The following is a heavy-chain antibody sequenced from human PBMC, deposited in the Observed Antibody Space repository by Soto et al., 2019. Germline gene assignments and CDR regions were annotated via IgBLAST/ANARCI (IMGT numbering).Heavy chain of an antibody. D-gene: IGHD2-15*01. CDR3: ARGSRMRIPAASGRDYYYQGLDV. V-gene: IGHV4-34*01. Sequence: QVELQQWGAGLLKPSETLSLKCAVYGGSFSGYYWRWIRQPPGKGLEWIGEINHRGRINYNPSLKSRVTLSVDTSKNEFSLKLNAVTAAATAVFYCARGSRMRIPAASGRDYYYQGLDVWGQGTAVTVSS. J-gene: IGHJ6*02. CDR1: GGSFSGYY. CDR2: INHRGRI.